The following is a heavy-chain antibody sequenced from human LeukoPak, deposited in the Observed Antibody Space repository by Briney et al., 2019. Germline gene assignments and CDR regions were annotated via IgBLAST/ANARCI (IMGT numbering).Heavy chain of an antibody. J-gene: IGHJ6*03. Sequence: ASVKVSCKASGYTFTSYSISWVRQAPGQGLEWMGWISAYNGNTNYAQKLQGRVTMTTDTSTSTAYMELRSLRSDDTAVYYCARDLGDDTNYYYYYMDVWGKGTTVTVSS. V-gene: IGHV1-18*01. D-gene: IGHD1-26*01. CDR1: GYTFTSYS. CDR3: ARDLGDDTNYYYYYMDV. CDR2: ISAYNGNT.